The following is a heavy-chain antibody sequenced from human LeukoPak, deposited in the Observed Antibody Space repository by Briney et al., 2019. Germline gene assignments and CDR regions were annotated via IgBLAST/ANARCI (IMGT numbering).Heavy chain of an antibody. V-gene: IGHV3-33*06. J-gene: IGHJ4*02. CDR3: AKDLKYSSSWYVRGFDY. CDR2: IWYDGSNK. CDR1: GFTFSSYG. D-gene: IGHD6-13*01. Sequence: PGGSLRLSCAASGFTFSSYGMHWVRQAPGKGLEWVAVIWYDGSNKYYADSVKGRFTISRDNSKNTLYLQMNSLRAEDTAVYCCAKDLKYSSSWYVRGFDYWGQGTLVTVSS.